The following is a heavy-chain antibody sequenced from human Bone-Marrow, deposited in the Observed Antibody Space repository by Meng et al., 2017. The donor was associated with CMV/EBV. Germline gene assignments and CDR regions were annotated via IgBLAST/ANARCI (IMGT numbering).Heavy chain of an antibody. CDR3: ARHPYYYYGMDV. CDR1: GGSISSGGYS. J-gene: IGHJ6*02. CDR2: IYHSGST. V-gene: IGHV4-39*01. Sequence: SETLSLTCTVSGGSISSGGYSWGWIRQPPGKGLEWIGSIYHSGSTYYNPSLKSRVTISIDTSKNQFPLKLSSVTAADTAVYYCARHPYYYYGMDVWGQGTTVTVSS.